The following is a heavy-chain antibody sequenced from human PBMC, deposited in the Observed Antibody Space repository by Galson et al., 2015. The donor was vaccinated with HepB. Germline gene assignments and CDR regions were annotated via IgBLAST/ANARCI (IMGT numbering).Heavy chain of an antibody. CDR2: IIPIFGTA. CDR1: GGTFSSYA. D-gene: IGHD2-15*01. V-gene: IGHV1-69*13. J-gene: IGHJ5*02. CDR3: ARDGRSVVAAMLWFDP. Sequence: SVKVSCKASGGTFSSYAISWVRQAPGQGLEWMGGIIPIFGTANYAQKFQGRVTITADESTSTAYMELSSLRSEDTAVYYCARDGRSVVAAMLWFDPWGQGTLVTVSS.